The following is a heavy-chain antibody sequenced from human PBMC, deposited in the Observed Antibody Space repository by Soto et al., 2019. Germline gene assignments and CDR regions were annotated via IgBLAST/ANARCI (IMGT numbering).Heavy chain of an antibody. V-gene: IGHV2-5*02. D-gene: IGHD6-19*01. CDR3: AHILGGSGVTVAGCFHY. CDR2: IYWDGDT. J-gene: IGHJ4*02. Sequence: SGPTLVNPTQTLTLTCTFSGFSLSTSGVGVGWIRQPPGKALEWLALIYWDGDTRYSPSLQSRLTVTKDTSENQVVLTMSDMGPADTATFYCAHILGGSGVTVAGCFHYWGQGTLVTVSS. CDR1: GFSLSTSGVG.